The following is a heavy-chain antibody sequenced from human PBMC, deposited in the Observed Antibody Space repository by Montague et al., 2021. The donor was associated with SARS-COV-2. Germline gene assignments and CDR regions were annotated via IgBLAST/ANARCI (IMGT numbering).Heavy chain of an antibody. CDR1: GFPFSSYA. CDR2: ISSTGGST. Sequence: SLSLSASGFPFSSYAMIWVRQAPGKGLEWVSTISSTGGSTYYADSVKGRFIISRDNSRNTVYMQMNNLRAEDTAVYYCAKGFTYYFASGGYPNYFDPWGQGTLVYVSS. J-gene: IGHJ5*02. V-gene: IGHV3-23*01. CDR3: AKGFTYYFASGGYPNYFDP. D-gene: IGHD3-10*01.